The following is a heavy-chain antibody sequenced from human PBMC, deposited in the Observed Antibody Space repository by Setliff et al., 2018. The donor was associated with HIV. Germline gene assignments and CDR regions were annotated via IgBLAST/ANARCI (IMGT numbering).Heavy chain of an antibody. CDR2: ISPQNGDR. D-gene: IGHD1-1*01. CDR3: ARQLSNSFDY. CDR1: GYTFTDYF. J-gene: IGHJ4*02. Sequence: ASVKVSCKASGYTFTDYFIHWVRQAPGQGLEWMGWISPQNGDRKIPQRFRGRVTMTRDTSISTVYMELSGLTSDDTAVYYCARQLSNSFDYWGQGALVTAPQ. V-gene: IGHV1-2*02.